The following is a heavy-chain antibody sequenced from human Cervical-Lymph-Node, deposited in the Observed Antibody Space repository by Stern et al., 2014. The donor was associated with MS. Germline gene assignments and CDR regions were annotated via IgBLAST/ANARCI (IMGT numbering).Heavy chain of an antibody. CDR2: IYVDDDK. J-gene: IGHJ4*02. Sequence: QVTLRESGPALVKPTQTLTLTCTFSGFSLSTSGMCVSWIRQPPGNALEWLALIYVDDDKYYSTSLKTRRTISKDTSKNRVVLTMTNMDPVDTATYYCARIEVAGSLGFDHWGQGTLGTVSA. CDR1: GFSLSTSGMC. D-gene: IGHD6-19*01. V-gene: IGHV2-70*01. CDR3: ARIEVAGSLGFDH.